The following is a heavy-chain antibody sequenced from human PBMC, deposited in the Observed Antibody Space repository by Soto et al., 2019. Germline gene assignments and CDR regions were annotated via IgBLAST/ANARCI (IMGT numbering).Heavy chain of an antibody. CDR2: IHHSGST. V-gene: IGHV4-34*01. D-gene: IGHD5-12*01. CDR1: GGSFSGYY. CDR3: AGRYSGYDFDY. Sequence: QVQLQQWGAGLLKPSETLSLTCAVYGGSFSGYYWSWIRQPPGKGPEWIGEIHHSGSTNYNPSLKSRVTISVDTSKNQFSRKLSSVTAADTAVYYCAGRYSGYDFDYWGQGTLVTVSS. J-gene: IGHJ4*02.